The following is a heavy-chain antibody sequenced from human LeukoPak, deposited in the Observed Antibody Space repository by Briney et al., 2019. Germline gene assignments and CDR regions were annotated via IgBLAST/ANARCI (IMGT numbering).Heavy chain of an antibody. Sequence: GGSLRLSCAASGFTFSSYSMNWVRQAPGKGLEWVSYISSSSTICYADSVKGRFTISRDNAKNSLYLQMNSLRAEDTAVYYCARDQAQTLFGDPWGGDAFDIWGQGTMVTVSS. CDR3: ARDQAQTLFGDPWGGDAFDI. J-gene: IGHJ3*02. CDR1: GFTFSSYS. V-gene: IGHV3-48*01. CDR2: ISSSSTI. D-gene: IGHD3-10*01.